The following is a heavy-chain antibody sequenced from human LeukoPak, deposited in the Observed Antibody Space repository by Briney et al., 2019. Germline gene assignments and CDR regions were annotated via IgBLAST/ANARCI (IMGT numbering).Heavy chain of an antibody. CDR3: ARSLGQYTYGLLGY. Sequence: PSETLSLTCTVSGGSISSYYWSWIRQPPGKGLEWIGSIYYSGSTNYNPSLKSRVTISVDTSKNQFSLKLSSVTAADTAVYYCARSLGQYTYGLLGYWGQGTLVTVSS. D-gene: IGHD5-18*01. CDR1: GGSISSYY. J-gene: IGHJ4*02. V-gene: IGHV4-59*01. CDR2: IYYSGST.